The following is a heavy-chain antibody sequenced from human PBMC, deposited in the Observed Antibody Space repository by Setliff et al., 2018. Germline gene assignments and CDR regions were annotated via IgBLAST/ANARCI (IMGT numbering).Heavy chain of an antibody. D-gene: IGHD2-8*01. CDR2: INNYNFNT. CDR3: LRLARYCTKIACQATSGDEV. J-gene: IGHJ4*02. V-gene: IGHV1-18*01. CDR1: GYTFTNYG. Sequence: ASVKVSCKASGYTFTNYGITWVRQAPGQGLEWMGWINNYNFNTNYAQKLQGRVTMTTDTSTSTAYMELRSLRSDDTAVYYCLRLARYCTKIACQATSGDEVWGLGTLVTVSS.